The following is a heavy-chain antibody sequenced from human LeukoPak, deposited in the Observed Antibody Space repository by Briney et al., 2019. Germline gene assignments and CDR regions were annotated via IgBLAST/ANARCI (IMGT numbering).Heavy chain of an antibody. CDR3: AKDGTWFGELLSPYYFDY. CDR1: GFTFSNYW. J-gene: IGHJ4*02. D-gene: IGHD3-10*01. Sequence: GGSLRLSCAASGFTFSNYWMSWVRQAPGKGLEWVSGISWNSGSIGYADSVKGRFTISRDNAKNSLYLQMNSLRAEDTALYYCAKDGTWFGELLSPYYFDYWGQGTLVTVSS. V-gene: IGHV3-9*01. CDR2: ISWNSGSI.